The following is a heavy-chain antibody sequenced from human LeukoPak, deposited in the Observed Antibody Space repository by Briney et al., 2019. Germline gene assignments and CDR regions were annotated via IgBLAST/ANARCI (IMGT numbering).Heavy chain of an antibody. CDR2: IYPGDSDT. V-gene: IGHV5-51*01. D-gene: IGHD4-17*01. Sequence: RGESLKISCKCSGYIFTSYWIGWVRQLPGKGLEWMGIIYPGDSDTKYSPSFQGQVTISADKSIDTAYLQFSSLKASDTAMYFCARRANHGDYVDYFDYWGQGTLLTVSS. CDR3: ARRANHGDYVDYFDY. CDR1: GYIFTSYW. J-gene: IGHJ4*02.